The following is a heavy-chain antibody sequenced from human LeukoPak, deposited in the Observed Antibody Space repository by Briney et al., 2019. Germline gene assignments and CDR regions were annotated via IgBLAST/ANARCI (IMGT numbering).Heavy chain of an antibody. V-gene: IGHV3-7*03. CDR2: IRKDGSLQ. Sequence: GGSLRLSCAASGFTFSSFWMSWVRQAPGKGLEWVANIRKDGSLQYYVDSVEGRFTISRDNAKSSLYLQMNSLRADDTAVYCTRVSGGYDLSDYWGQGTLVTVSS. CDR3: TRVSGGYDLSDY. CDR1: GFTFSSFW. J-gene: IGHJ4*02. D-gene: IGHD3-3*01.